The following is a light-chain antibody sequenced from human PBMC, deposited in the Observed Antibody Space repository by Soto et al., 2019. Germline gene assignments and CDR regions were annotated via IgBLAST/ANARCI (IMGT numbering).Light chain of an antibody. V-gene: IGKV2-30*02. CDR3: MQGTHWPIT. J-gene: IGKJ5*01. CDR2: KVS. CDR1: QSLVHSDGIAY. Sequence: DVVMTRSPLSLPFTLGQPASISCRSNQSLVHSDGIAYFSWFQQRPGRSPRRLIYKVSNRDSGVPARFSGSGSGTDFALKISRVEAEDVGVYYCMQGTHWPITFGQGTRLEIK.